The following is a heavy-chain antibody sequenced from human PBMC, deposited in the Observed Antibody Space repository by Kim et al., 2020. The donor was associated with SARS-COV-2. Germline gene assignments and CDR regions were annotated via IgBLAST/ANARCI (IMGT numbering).Heavy chain of an antibody. CDR3: AKVFDLVASIYWYFDL. J-gene: IGHJ2*01. CDR1: GFTFSKYG. V-gene: IGHV3-30*18. D-gene: IGHD2-15*01. Sequence: GGSLRLSCAASGFTFSKYGMHWVRQAPGKGLEWVAVVSYDGSIKYYTESVKGRFTISRDNSEDTLHLQMDSLRPEDTAVYYCAKVFDLVASIYWYFDLWGRGTLVTVSS. CDR2: VSYDGSIK.